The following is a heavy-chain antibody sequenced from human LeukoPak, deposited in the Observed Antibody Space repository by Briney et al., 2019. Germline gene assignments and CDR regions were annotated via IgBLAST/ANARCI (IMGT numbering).Heavy chain of an antibody. V-gene: IGHV1-69*13. CDR1: GGTFSSYA. CDR3: AKHSSSWYGGIYYFDY. J-gene: IGHJ4*02. Sequence: SVKVSCKATGGTFSSYAISWVRQAPGQGLEWMGGIIPIFGTANYAQKFQGRVTITADESTSTAYMELSSLRSEDTAVYYCAKHSSSWYGGIYYFDYWGQGTLVTVSS. CDR2: IIPIFGTA. D-gene: IGHD6-13*01.